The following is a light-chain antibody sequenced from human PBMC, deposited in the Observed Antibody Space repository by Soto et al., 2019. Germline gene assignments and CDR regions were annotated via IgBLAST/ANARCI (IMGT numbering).Light chain of an antibody. CDR1: QSVSSSY. CDR2: GAS. CDR3: QQYGSSQLT. V-gene: IGKV3-20*01. J-gene: IGKJ3*01. Sequence: EIVLTKCRTTLSVSPGEIATLSCRASQSVSSSYLAWYQQKPGQAPRLLIYGASSRATGIPDRFSGSGSGTDFTLTIIRLEPEDFAVYYCQQYGSSQLTFGQGTKVDI.